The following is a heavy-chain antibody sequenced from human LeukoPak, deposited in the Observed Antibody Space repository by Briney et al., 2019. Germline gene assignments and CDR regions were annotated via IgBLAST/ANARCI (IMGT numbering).Heavy chain of an antibody. CDR1: GGSISNYY. V-gene: IGHV4-59*08. Sequence: SETLSLTCTVSGGSISNYYWSWIRQPPGKGLEWIGYIYYSGNTNSNPSLKSRVTISVDTSKNQFSLKLSSVTAADTAVYYCARSRKGITGTTSRSAYFDYWGQGTLVTVSS. J-gene: IGHJ4*02. CDR3: ARSRKGITGTTSRSAYFDY. D-gene: IGHD1-20*01. CDR2: IYYSGNT.